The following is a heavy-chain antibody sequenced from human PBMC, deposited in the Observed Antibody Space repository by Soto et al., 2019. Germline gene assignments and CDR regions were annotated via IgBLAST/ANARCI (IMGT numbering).Heavy chain of an antibody. CDR2: IWYDGSNK. V-gene: IGHV3-33*01. CDR3: AREASGSLVPDS. D-gene: IGHD3-10*01. CDR1: GFTFSSYA. J-gene: IGHJ5*01. Sequence: QVQLLESGGGVVQPGRSLRLSCAASGFTFSSYAMHWVRQAPGKGLEWVAVIWYDGSNKYYADSVKGRFTVSRDNSKKTVYLQMSSLRGEDTGVYDCAREASGSLVPDSWGQGTLVTVSA.